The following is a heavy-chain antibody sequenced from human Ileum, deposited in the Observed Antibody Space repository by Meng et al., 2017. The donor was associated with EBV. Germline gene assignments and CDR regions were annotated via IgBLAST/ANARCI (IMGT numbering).Heavy chain of an antibody. CDR3: ARGWDTAMDSG. V-gene: IGHV4-61*01. CDR2: IYYSGTT. D-gene: IGHD5-18*01. Sequence: QGQLPRSGPGLVKPSETLSLPCTASGGSVSISSDYWSWIPQPPGKGLEWIEYIYYSGTTNYNPSLESRVTISVDTSKNQFSLKLRSVAASDTAVYYCARGWDTAMDSGWGQGTLVTVSS. CDR1: GGSVSISSDY. J-gene: IGHJ4*02.